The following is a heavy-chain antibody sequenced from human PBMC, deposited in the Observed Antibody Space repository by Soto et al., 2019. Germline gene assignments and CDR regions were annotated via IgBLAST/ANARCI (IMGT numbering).Heavy chain of an antibody. V-gene: IGHV4-34*01. J-gene: IGHJ4*02. D-gene: IGHD2-15*01. CDR3: ARGYCSGGSCYQGGSAFFVY. Sequence: QVQLQQWGAGLLKPSETLSLTCAVYGGSFSGYYWSWIRQPPGKGLEWIGEINHSGSTNYNPSLKGRVTLSVVTSKNQSSRKLSSVTAAATAVYYCARGYCSGGSCYQGGSAFFVYLGQGTLVTVSS. CDR2: INHSGST. CDR1: GGSFSGYY.